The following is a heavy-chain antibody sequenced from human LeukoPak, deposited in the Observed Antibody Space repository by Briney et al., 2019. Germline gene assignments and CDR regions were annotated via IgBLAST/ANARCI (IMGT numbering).Heavy chain of an antibody. CDR1: GGIFSGYT. V-gene: IGHV1-69*02. D-gene: IGHD3-9*01. Sequence: SVKVSCKASGGIFSGYTISWVRQAPGQGLEWMGTIIPILGIANYAQKFQGRVTITADKSTSTAYMELSSLRSEDTAVYYCARAPTRYFDWSHAFDIWGQETMVTVSS. CDR3: ARAPTRYFDWSHAFDI. CDR2: IIPILGIA. J-gene: IGHJ3*02.